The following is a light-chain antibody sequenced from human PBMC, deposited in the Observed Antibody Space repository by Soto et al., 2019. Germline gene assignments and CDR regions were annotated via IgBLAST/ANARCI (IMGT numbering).Light chain of an antibody. CDR3: QSYDSSLGGSGV. J-gene: IGLJ1*01. CDR1: SSNIGANFD. Sequence: QSVLTQPPSVSGAPGQRVTISCTGSSSNIGANFDVHWYQPLPGTAPKLLIYGNTNRPSGVPDRFSGSKSGTSAALAITVLQAEDEADYYCQSYDSSLGGSGVFGTGTKLTVL. V-gene: IGLV1-40*01. CDR2: GNT.